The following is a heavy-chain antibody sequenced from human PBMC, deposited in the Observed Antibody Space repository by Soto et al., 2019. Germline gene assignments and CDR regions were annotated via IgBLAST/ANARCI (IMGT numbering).Heavy chain of an antibody. D-gene: IGHD2-15*01. Sequence: GGSLRLSCAASGFTFSSYSMNWVRQAPGKGLEWVSSISSSSSYIYYADSVKGRFTISRDNAKNSLYLQMNSLRAEDTAVYYCARDLLAASEYYFDYWGQGTLVTVSS. J-gene: IGHJ4*02. CDR3: ARDLLAASEYYFDY. CDR1: GFTFSSYS. V-gene: IGHV3-21*01. CDR2: ISSSSSYI.